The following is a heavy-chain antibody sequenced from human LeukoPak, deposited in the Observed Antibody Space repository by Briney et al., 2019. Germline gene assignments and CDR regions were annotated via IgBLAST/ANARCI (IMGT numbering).Heavy chain of an antibody. D-gene: IGHD6-13*01. J-gene: IGHJ4*02. CDR3: ARTFSSGWYVRPFDF. CDR1: GYSISNGYY. Sequence: PSETLSLTCTVSGYSISNGYYWGWIRQPPGKGLEWIGSIYHSGSTYYNKSLKSRVTISVDTSNNQFSLKVSSVTAADTALYYCARTFSSGWYVRPFDFWGQGTLVTVSS. CDR2: IYHSGST. V-gene: IGHV4-38-2*02.